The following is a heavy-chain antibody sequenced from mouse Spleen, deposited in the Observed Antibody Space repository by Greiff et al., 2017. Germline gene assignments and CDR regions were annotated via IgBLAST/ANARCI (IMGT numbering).Heavy chain of an antibody. CDR3: ASDYYGSSSGAY. CDR2: IWSGGST. V-gene: IGHV2-2*02. D-gene: IGHD1-1*01. Sequence: VKLMESGPGLVQPSQSLSITCTVSGFSLTSYGVHWVRQSPGKGLEWLGVIWSGGSTDYNAAFISRLSISKDNSKSQVFFKMNSLQANDTAIYYCASDYYGSSSGAYWGQGTLVTVSA. CDR1: GFSLTSYG. J-gene: IGHJ3*01.